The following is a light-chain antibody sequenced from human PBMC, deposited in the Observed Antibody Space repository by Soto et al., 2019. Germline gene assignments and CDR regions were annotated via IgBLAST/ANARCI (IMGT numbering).Light chain of an antibody. V-gene: IGKV1-5*03. CDR2: KAS. J-gene: IGKJ1*01. CDR1: QSISSW. Sequence: DIQMTQSPSTLSASVGDRVTITCRASQSISSWLAWYQEKPGKAPKLLIYKASTLESGVPSRFSSSGSGTEFTLSISSLQPDDFATYYCQQYRSYSWTFGQGTKVEI. CDR3: QQYRSYSWT.